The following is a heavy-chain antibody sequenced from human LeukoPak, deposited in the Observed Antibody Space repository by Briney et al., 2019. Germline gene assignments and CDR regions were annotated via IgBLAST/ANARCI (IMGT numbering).Heavy chain of an antibody. CDR3: AKDQYSGSWHSVFDY. J-gene: IGHJ4*02. CDR2: ISGSGGST. Sequence: GGSLRLSCAASGFTFSSYAMSWVRQAPGKGLEWVSAISGSGGSTYYADSVKGRFTISRDNSKNTLYLQMNSLRAEDTAVYYCAKDQYSGSWHSVFDYWGQGTLVTVSS. CDR1: GFTFSSYA. D-gene: IGHD6-13*01. V-gene: IGHV3-23*01.